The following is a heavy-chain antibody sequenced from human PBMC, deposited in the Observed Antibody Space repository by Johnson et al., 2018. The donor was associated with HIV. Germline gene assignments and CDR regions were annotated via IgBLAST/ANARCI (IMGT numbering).Heavy chain of an antibody. CDR1: GFTFSSYA. CDR3: ASSAFDI. CDR2: ISYDGSNK. J-gene: IGHJ3*02. V-gene: IGHV3-30-3*01. Sequence: QMQLVESGGDLVKPGGSLRLSCAASGFTFSSYAMHWVRQAPGKGLEWVAVISYDGSNKYYADSVKGRFTISRDNSKNTLYLQMNSLRAEDTAVDYCASSAFDIWGQGTMVTVSS.